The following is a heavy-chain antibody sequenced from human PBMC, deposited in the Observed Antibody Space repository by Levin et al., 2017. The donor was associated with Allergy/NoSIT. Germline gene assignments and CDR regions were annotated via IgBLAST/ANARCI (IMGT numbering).Heavy chain of an antibody. CDR2: INHSGST. J-gene: IGHJ5*02. Sequence: PSETLSLTCAVYGGSFSGYYWSWIRQPPGKGLEWIGEINHSGSTNYNPSVKSRVTISVDTSKNQFSLKLSSVTAADTAVYYCARGPSYSSGWYWFDPWGQGTLVTVSS. V-gene: IGHV4-34*01. CDR3: ARGPSYSSGWYWFDP. D-gene: IGHD6-19*01. CDR1: GGSFSGYY.